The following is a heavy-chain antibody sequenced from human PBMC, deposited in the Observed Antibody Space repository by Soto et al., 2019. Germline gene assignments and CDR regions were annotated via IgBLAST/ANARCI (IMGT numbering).Heavy chain of an antibody. D-gene: IGHD4-4*01. Sequence: SETLSLTCAVYGGSFSGYYWSWIRQPPGKGLEWIGEINHSGSTNYNPSLKSRVTISVDTSKNQFSLKLSSVTAADTAVHYCARVDVDSTNWFDPWGQGTLVTVSS. J-gene: IGHJ5*02. CDR1: GGSFSGYY. V-gene: IGHV4-34*01. CDR2: INHSGST. CDR3: ARVDVDSTNWFDP.